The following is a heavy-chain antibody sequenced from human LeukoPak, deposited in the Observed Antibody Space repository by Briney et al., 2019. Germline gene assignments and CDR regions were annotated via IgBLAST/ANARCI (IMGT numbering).Heavy chain of an antibody. CDR2: IKQDGSEK. CDR3: SRDGDWYLDY. CDR1: GFTLSSYW. J-gene: IGHJ4*02. V-gene: IGHV3-7*01. Sequence: GGSLRLSCAASGFTLSSYWMSWVRQARGKGLEWVANIKQDGSEKYYVDSVKGRFTISRDNAKNSLYLQMNSLRAEDTAVYYCSRDGDWYLDYWGQGTLVTVSS. D-gene: IGHD2-21*01.